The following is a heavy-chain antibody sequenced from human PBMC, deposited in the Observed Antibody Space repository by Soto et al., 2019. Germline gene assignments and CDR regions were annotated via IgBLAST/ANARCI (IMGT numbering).Heavy chain of an antibody. CDR3: ARCRGKYPCYFDN. CDR2: ISNGVGNT. D-gene: IGHD1-26*01. Sequence: EVQLLESGGGLVQPGGSLRLSCAASGFTFNTYAMSWVRQAPGKGLEWVSIISNGVGNTYFAGSVKGRFTISRDNSKNTMYLHMVSLRAEDTAIYYCARCRGKYPCYFDNWGQGILVTVSS. CDR1: GFTFNTYA. V-gene: IGHV3-23*01. J-gene: IGHJ4*02.